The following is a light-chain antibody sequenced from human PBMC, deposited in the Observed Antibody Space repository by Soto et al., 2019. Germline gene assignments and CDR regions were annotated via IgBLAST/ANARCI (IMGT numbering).Light chain of an antibody. CDR2: GAS. Sequence: IQMTQSPSSLSASVGDSVTVTCRASQSINIYLNWYQQKPGQAPTLLIYGASSLQSGVPSRFTGVGSRTDFTLTISSLQPEDFATYYCQQSYRSPYTFGQGTKLEIK. CDR3: QQSYRSPYT. V-gene: IGKV1-39*01. CDR1: QSINIY. J-gene: IGKJ2*01.